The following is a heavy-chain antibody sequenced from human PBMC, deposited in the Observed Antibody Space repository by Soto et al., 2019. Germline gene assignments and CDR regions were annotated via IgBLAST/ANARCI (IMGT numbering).Heavy chain of an antibody. Sequence: ASVKVSCKASGYTFTSYYMHWVRQAPGQGLEWMGIINPSGGSTSYAQKFQGRVTMTRDTSTSTVYMELSSLRSEDTAVYYCARDQSVLGFGAAYNTLYYYMDVWGKGTTVTVSS. D-gene: IGHD3-10*01. J-gene: IGHJ6*03. CDR3: ARDQSVLGFGAAYNTLYYYMDV. CDR2: INPSGGST. V-gene: IGHV1-46*03. CDR1: GYTFTSYY.